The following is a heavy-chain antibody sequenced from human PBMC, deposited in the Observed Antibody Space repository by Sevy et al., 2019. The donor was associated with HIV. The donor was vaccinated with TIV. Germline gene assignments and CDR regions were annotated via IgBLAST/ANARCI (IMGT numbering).Heavy chain of an antibody. CDR3: ARETVSGYNL. Sequence: GESLKISCAASGFTVSNNYISWVRQAPGKGLEWVSALYAGGNPYYADSVKGRFTISRDNSKNTVYLKMNSLSTEDTAVYYCARETVSGYNLWGQGTLVTVSS. CDR2: LYAGGNP. V-gene: IGHV3-53*01. J-gene: IGHJ4*02. D-gene: IGHD5-12*01. CDR1: GFTVSNNY.